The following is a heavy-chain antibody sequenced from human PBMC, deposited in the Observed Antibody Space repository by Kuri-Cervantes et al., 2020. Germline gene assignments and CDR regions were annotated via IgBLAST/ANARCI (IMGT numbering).Heavy chain of an antibody. V-gene: IGHV3-30*09. J-gene: IGHJ6*02. Sequence: GGSLRLSCAASGFTFSRFAMHWVRQAPGKGLEWVAVISNDGSNKRYADSVEGRFAISRDNSKDTLYLQMNNLRAEDTAVYYCARGGYGMDVWGQGTTVTVSS. CDR1: GFTFSRFA. CDR2: ISNDGSNK. CDR3: ARGGYGMDV.